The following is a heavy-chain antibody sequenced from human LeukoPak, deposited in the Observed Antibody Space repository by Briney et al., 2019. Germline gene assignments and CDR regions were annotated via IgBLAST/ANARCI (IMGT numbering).Heavy chain of an antibody. CDR3: ARDRGLSGGWKICYYGMDI. J-gene: IGHJ6*02. CDR2: IIPIFGTA. CDR1: GGTFISYA. V-gene: IGHV1-69*13. Sequence: SVKVSCKASGGTFISYAISWVRQAPGQGLEWMGGIIPIFGTANYAQKFQGRVTITADESTSTAYMELSSLRSEDTAVYYCARDRGLSGGWKICYYGMDIWGQGTTVTVSS. D-gene: IGHD6-19*01.